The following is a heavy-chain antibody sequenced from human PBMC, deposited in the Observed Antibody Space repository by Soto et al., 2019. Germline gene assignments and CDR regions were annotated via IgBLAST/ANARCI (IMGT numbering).Heavy chain of an antibody. V-gene: IGHV2-5*02. CDR1: GFSLSSRAVG. J-gene: IGHJ4*02. Sequence: QITLKESGPTLVKPTQTLTLNCTFSGFSLSSRAVGVGWIRQPPGKALEWLALIYWDDDNHYSPSLRSRLTVTKDTSRNQVVLTMTNMDPVDTVTYYCAHGSGWLFDHWGQGVLVTVSS. D-gene: IGHD3-22*01. CDR2: IYWDDDN. CDR3: AHGSGWLFDH.